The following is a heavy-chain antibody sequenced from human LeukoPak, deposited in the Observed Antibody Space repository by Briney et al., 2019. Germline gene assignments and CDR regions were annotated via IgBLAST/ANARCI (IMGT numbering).Heavy chain of an antibody. D-gene: IGHD4-17*01. CDR2: ISWDGGST. CDR1: GFTFDDYT. Sequence: PGGSLRLSCAASGFTFDDYTMHWVRHAPGKGLEWVSLISWDGGSTYYADSVKGRFTISRDNSKNSLYLQMYSLRTEDTALYYCAKVGNDYGDTDYWGQGTLVTVSS. J-gene: IGHJ4*02. CDR3: AKVGNDYGDTDY. V-gene: IGHV3-43*01.